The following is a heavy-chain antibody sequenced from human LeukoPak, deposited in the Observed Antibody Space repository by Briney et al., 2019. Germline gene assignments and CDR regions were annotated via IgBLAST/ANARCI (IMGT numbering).Heavy chain of an antibody. J-gene: IGHJ4*02. D-gene: IGHD5-18*01. CDR1: GFTFDDYA. V-gene: IGHV3-9*01. Sequence: GGSLRLSCAASGFTFDDYAMHWARQAPGKGLEWVSAISWNSGSIGYADSVKGRFTISRDNAKNSLYLQMSSLRTEDTTLYFCAKGHTYGLGASYLVFCGQGTLVTVSS. CDR2: ISWNSGSI. CDR3: AKGHTYGLGASYLVF.